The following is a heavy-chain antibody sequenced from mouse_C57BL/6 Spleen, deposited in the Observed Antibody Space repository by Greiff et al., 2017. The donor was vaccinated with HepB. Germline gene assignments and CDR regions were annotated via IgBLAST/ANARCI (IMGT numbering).Heavy chain of an antibody. CDR3: ARDYSSRRDFDY. J-gene: IGHJ2*01. Sequence: EVKVVESGGGLVKPGGSLKLSCAASGFTFSSYAMSWVRQTPEKRLEWVATISDGGSYTYYPDNVKGRVTISRDNAKNNQYLQMSHLKSEDTAMYYCARDYSSRRDFDYWGQGTTRTVSS. CDR2: ISDGGSYT. V-gene: IGHV5-4*01. CDR1: GFTFSSYA. D-gene: IGHD3-1*01.